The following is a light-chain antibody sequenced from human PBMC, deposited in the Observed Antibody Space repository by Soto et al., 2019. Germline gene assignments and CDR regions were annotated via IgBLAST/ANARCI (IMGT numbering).Light chain of an antibody. J-gene: IGKJ4*01. Sequence: EIVMTQSPATLSVSPGERATLSCRASQSISSNLAWYQQKPGQSPRLLIYDSSTRATDIPARFSGSGSGTEFTLTISSLQSEDFALYYCQQYDDWPLTFGGGTKVDSK. CDR1: QSISSN. V-gene: IGKV3D-15*01. CDR3: QQYDDWPLT. CDR2: DSS.